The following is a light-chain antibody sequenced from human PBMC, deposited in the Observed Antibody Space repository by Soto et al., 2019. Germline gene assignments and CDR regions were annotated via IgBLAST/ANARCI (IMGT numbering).Light chain of an antibody. J-gene: IGKJ4*02. V-gene: IGKV3-15*01. Sequence: EIVMTQSPATLSVSPGERATLSCRASQSVGSNLAWYQQKPGQAPRLLIYGASTRATDIPARFSGSGSGTEFTLTISRLQSEDFAIYFCQQYNNWPPERTFGEANKVEIK. CDR2: GAS. CDR1: QSVGSN. CDR3: QQYNNWPPERT.